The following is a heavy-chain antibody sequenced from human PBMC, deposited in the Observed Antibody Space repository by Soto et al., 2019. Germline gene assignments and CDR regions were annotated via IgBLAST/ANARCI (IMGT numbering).Heavy chain of an antibody. CDR1: GGTFSSYA. CDR3: ARESRYCSGGSCYFLPGIDY. Sequence: QVQLVQSGAEVKKPGSSVPVSCQASGGTFSSYAISWVRQAPGQGLEWMGGIIPIFGTANYAPKFQGRVTNNADEATSTAYMELSSLRSEDTAVYYCARESRYCSGGSCYFLPGIDYWGQGTLVTVSS. J-gene: IGHJ4*02. V-gene: IGHV1-69*12. CDR2: IIPIFGTA. D-gene: IGHD2-15*01.